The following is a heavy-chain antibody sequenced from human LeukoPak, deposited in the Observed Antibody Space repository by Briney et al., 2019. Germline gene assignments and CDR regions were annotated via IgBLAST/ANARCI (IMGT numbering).Heavy chain of an antibody. CDR3: ARDVVREMPGYFDL. CDR1: GGPISSYY. CDR2: IYYSGST. D-gene: IGHD3-10*01. Sequence: PSETLSLTCTVSGGPISSYYWSWIRQPPGKGLEWIGYIYYSGSTNYNPSLKSRVTIAVDTSKDQFSLKLSSVTAADTAVYYCARDVVREMPGYFDLWGRGTLVTVSS. V-gene: IGHV4-59*01. J-gene: IGHJ2*01.